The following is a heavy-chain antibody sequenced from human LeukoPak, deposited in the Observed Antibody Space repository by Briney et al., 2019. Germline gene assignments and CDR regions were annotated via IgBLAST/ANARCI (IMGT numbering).Heavy chain of an antibody. V-gene: IGHV3-23*01. CDR1: GFTFGNYG. CDR3: AKEMGSSQPFDY. J-gene: IGHJ4*02. Sequence: PGGSLRLSCRASGFTFGNYGLGWVRHAPGKGLEWVSAISASGGNTYYADSVRGRFTISRDNSKSTLYLQMNSLRAEDTALYYCAKEMGSSQPFDYWGQGTLVTVSS. D-gene: IGHD3-10*01. CDR2: ISASGGNT.